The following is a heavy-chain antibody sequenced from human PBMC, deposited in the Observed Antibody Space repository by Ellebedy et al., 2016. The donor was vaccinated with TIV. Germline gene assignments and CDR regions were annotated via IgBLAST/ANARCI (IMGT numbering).Heavy chain of an antibody. Sequence: GESLKISCAASGFVFSDSAIHWVRQASGKGLEWVGRIRPTAANQAPIYAASVKGRLTFSRDDSKTTAYLQMNSLKTEDTAVYFCGCLRGRFDVPDIWGQGTMVTVSS. CDR2: IRPTAANQAP. D-gene: IGHD3-10*02. CDR1: GFVFSDSA. CDR3: GCLRGRFDVPDI. J-gene: IGHJ3*02. V-gene: IGHV3-73*01.